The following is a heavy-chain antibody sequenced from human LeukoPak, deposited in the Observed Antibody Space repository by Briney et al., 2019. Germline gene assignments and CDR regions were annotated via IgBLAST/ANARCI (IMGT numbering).Heavy chain of an antibody. CDR1: GGSISSSSYY. Sequence: SETLSLTCTVSGGSISSSSYYWGWIRQPPGKGLEWIGSIYYSGSTYYNPSLKSRVTISVDTSKNQFSLKLSSVTAADTAVYYCARVGYSGYELYFDYWGQGTLVTVSS. CDR3: ARVGYSGYELYFDY. J-gene: IGHJ4*02. D-gene: IGHD5-12*01. V-gene: IGHV4-39*07. CDR2: IYYSGST.